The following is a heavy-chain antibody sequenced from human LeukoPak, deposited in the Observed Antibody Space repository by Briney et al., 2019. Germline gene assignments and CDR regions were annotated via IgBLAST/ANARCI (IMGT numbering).Heavy chain of an antibody. D-gene: IGHD3-16*01. Sequence: SETLSLTCTVSGGSISSYYWSWIRQPPGKGLEWIGYIYYSGSTNYNPSLKSRLTISVDTSKNHFSLKLRSVTAADTAVYYCAGGGLAPLAYWGQGTLVTVSS. V-gene: IGHV4-59*08. J-gene: IGHJ4*02. CDR2: IYYSGST. CDR3: AGGGLAPLAY. CDR1: GGSISSYY.